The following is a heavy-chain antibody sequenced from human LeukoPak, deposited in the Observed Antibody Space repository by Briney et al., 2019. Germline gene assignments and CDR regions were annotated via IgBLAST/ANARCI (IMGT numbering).Heavy chain of an antibody. V-gene: IGHV3-9*01. CDR3: AKDLGGSATTV. J-gene: IGHJ4*02. CDR1: GFTFEDHV. Sequence: GGSLRLSCAASGFTFEDHVRPWVRQAPGKGLEWVSSISWSGDRMGYADAVKGRFTISRDNAKNSLFLQMNSLRVEDTALYYCAKDLGGSATTVWGQGTLVTVSS. D-gene: IGHD2-2*01. CDR2: ISWSGDRM.